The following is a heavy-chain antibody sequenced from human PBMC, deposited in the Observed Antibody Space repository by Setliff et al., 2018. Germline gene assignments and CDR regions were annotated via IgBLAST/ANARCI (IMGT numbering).Heavy chain of an antibody. CDR3: AREEVEPLSMTSYYYYMDV. CDR1: GFTFSRYA. D-gene: IGHD1-1*01. CDR2: ISFDGSNE. J-gene: IGHJ6*03. V-gene: IGHV3-30*04. Sequence: GGSLRLSCAASGFTFSRYALHWVRQAPGKGLEWVALISFDGSNEHYADSVKGRFTISRDNSINTVYLQMNSLRREDTAVYFCAREEVEPLSMTSYYYYMDVWGRGTTVTAP.